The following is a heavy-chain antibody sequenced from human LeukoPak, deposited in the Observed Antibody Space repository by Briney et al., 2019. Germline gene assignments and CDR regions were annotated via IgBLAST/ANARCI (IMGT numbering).Heavy chain of an antibody. CDR2: IYYSGST. Sequence: SETLSLTCTVSGGSISSGGYYWSWIRQHPGKGLEWIGYIYYSGSTYYNPSLKSRVTISVDTSKNQFSLKLSSVTAADTAAYYCARLETGPSNFDYWGQGTLVTVSS. D-gene: IGHD1-1*01. V-gene: IGHV4-31*03. CDR1: GGSISSGGYY. CDR3: ARLETGPSNFDY. J-gene: IGHJ4*02.